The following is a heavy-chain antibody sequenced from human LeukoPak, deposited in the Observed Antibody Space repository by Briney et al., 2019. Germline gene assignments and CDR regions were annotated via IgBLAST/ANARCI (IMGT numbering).Heavy chain of an antibody. CDR2: ISSGGDTI. V-gene: IGHV3-11*04. CDR3: AREPSV. Sequence: GSLRLSCAASGFTFSDYYMNWIRQAPGKGLEWVSYISSGGDTIYYADSVKGRFAISRDNAKNSLYLQMNSLRAEDTAVYYCAREPSVWGKGTTVTVSS. J-gene: IGHJ6*04. CDR1: GFTFSDYY.